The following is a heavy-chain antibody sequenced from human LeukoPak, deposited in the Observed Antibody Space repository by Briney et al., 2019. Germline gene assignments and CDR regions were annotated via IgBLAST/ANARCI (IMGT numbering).Heavy chain of an antibody. Sequence: SETLSLTCTVSGGSISSGGYYWSWIRQHPGKGLEWIGYIYYSGSTYYNPSLKSRVTISVDTSKNQFSLKLSSVTAADTAVYYCARGVHIRRDGYTALGYYYYGMDVWGQGTTVTVSS. CDR2: IYYSGST. CDR3: ARGVHIRRDGYTALGYYYYGMDV. CDR1: GGSISSGGYY. V-gene: IGHV4-31*03. J-gene: IGHJ6*02. D-gene: IGHD5-24*01.